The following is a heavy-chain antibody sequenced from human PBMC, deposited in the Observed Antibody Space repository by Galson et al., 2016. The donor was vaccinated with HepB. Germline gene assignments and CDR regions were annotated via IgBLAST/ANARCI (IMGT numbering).Heavy chain of an antibody. CDR2: IYRDGST. CDR1: GITVSDTY. D-gene: IGHD5-12*01. J-gene: IGHJ4*02. CDR3: ARVGGYDGYYFDF. V-gene: IGHV3-53*01. Sequence: SLRLSCAVSGITVSDTYMSWVRQAPGKGLEWVSVIYRDGSTYHGDSVKGRFSISRDISKNTSYLQMNSLRADDTAVYYCARVGGYDGYYFDFWGQGALVTVSS.